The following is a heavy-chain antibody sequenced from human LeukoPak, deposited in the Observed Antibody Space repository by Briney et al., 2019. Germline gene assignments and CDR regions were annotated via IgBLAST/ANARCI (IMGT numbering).Heavy chain of an antibody. CDR1: GFTLSDDY. CDR2: SSSSGSTI. V-gene: IGHV3-11*01. J-gene: IGHJ4*02. CDR3: VRRRDFIDY. Sequence: GGSLRLSCAASGFTLSDDYMSWIRQAPGKGLEWVSYSSSSGSTIYYAASVKGRFAISRDNDKTSLYQQMNIRRAEDTAVYYCVRRRDFIDYWGQGTLVTVSS. D-gene: IGHD3/OR15-3a*01.